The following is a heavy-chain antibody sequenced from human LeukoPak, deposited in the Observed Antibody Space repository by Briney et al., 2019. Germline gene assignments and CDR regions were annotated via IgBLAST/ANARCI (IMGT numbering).Heavy chain of an antibody. CDR2: IYYSGST. CDR3: ARDHWGITMVRGRGDYYYYMDV. J-gene: IGHJ6*03. Sequence: SETLSLTCTVSGGSISSHYWSWIRQPPGKGLEWIGYIYYSGSTNYNPSLKSRVTISVDTSKNQFSLKLSSVTAADTAVYYCARDHWGITMVRGRGDYYYYMDVWGKGTTVTVSS. D-gene: IGHD3-10*01. V-gene: IGHV4-59*11. CDR1: GGSISSHY.